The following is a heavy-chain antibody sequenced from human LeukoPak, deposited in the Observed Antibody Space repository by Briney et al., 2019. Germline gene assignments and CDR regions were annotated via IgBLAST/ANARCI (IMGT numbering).Heavy chain of an antibody. CDR1: GGSISSGGYS. CDR2: IYTSGST. D-gene: IGHD3-3*01. V-gene: IGHV4-61*02. J-gene: IGHJ6*02. CDR3: ARAWGEISRSGYYNYYGMDV. Sequence: SQTLSLTCAVSGGSISSGGYSWSWIRQPAGKGLEWIGRIYTSGSTNYNPSLKSRVTMSVDTSKNQFSLKLSSVTAADTAVYYCARAWGEISRSGYYNYYGMDVWGQGTTVTVSS.